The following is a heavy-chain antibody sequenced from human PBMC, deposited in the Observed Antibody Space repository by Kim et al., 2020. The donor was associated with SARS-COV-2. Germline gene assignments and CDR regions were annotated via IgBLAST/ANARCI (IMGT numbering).Heavy chain of an antibody. CDR3: TRGTGATGTTT. CDR2: TYYRSSWNN. D-gene: IGHD1-1*01. Sequence: SQTLSLTCAISGDSVTTNSAIWNWIRQSPSRGIEWLGRTYYRSSWNNDYALSVQSRITFNSDTSKNQLSLHLNSVTPEDTAVYYCTRGTGATGTTTWGQG. CDR1: GDSVTTNSAI. J-gene: IGHJ4*02. V-gene: IGHV6-1*01.